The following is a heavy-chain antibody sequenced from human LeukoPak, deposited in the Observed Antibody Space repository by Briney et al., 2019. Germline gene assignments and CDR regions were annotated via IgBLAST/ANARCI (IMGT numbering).Heavy chain of an antibody. J-gene: IGHJ6*02. D-gene: IGHD1-1*01. CDR2: INNDGSST. CDR1: GFTVSSNY. Sequence: GGSLRLSCAASGFTVSSNYMSWVRDAPGKGLEWVSRINNDGSSTNYADSVKGRFTISRDNSKNTLYLQMNSLRAEDTAIYYCAKNGRTTATTSGMDVWGQGTTVTVSS. V-gene: IGHV3-53*01. CDR3: AKNGRTTATTSGMDV.